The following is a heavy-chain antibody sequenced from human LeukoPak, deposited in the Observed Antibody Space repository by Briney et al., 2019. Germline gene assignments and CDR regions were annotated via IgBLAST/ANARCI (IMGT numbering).Heavy chain of an antibody. CDR3: ATDHSMANTAWCFDP. V-gene: IGHV1-46*01. J-gene: IGHJ5*02. D-gene: IGHD2-15*01. CDR1: RYTITNNY. CDR2: INPSGTGT. Sequence: GASVRGSCKACRYTITNNYMHWVRRAPGQRLEWMGVINPSGTGTSYARKFQGRITMSRDTSTSTVYMELSSLRSEDTAFYYCATDHSMANTAWCFDPWGQGTLVTVSS.